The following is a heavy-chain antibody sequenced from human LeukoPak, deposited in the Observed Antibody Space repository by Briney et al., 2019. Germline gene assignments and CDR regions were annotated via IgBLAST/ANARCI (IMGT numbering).Heavy chain of an antibody. D-gene: IGHD3-22*01. CDR2: ISSSSYI. Sequence: GGSLRLSCAASGFTFSSYSMNWVRQAPGKGLEWVSSISSSSYIYYADSVKGRFTISRDNAKNSLYLQMNSLRAEDTAVYYCARDYYDSSGDYPHNWFDPWGQGTLVTVSS. CDR1: GFTFSSYS. J-gene: IGHJ5*02. CDR3: ARDYYDSSGDYPHNWFDP. V-gene: IGHV3-21*01.